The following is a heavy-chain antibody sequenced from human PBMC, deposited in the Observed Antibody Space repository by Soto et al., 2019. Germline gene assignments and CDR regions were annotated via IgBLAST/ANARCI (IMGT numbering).Heavy chain of an antibody. J-gene: IGHJ6*03. CDR3: ARAVPAANDFSSDYYMDA. CDR2: IYPGDSDT. CDR1: GYSFTSYW. V-gene: IGHV5-51*01. D-gene: IGHD2-2*01. Sequence: PGESLKISCKGSGYSFTSYWIGWVRQMPGKGLEWMGIIYPGDSDTRYSPSFQGQVTISADKSISTAYLQWSSLKASDTAMYYCARAVPAANDFSSDYYMDAWGKGTTVTVSS.